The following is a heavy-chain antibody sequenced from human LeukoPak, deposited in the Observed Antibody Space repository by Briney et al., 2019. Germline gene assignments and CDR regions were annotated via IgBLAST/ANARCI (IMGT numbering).Heavy chain of an antibody. J-gene: IGHJ3*02. CDR2: MNPNSGNT. V-gene: IGHV1-8*01. CDR3: ASLSGLEYQLLYAFDI. CDR1: GYTFTSYD. Sequence: ASVKVSCKASGYTFTSYDINWVRQATGQGLEWMGWMNPNSGNTGYAQKFQGRVTMTRNTSISTAYMELSSLRSEDTAVYYCASLSGLEYQLLYAFDIWGQGTMVTVSS. D-gene: IGHD2-2*01.